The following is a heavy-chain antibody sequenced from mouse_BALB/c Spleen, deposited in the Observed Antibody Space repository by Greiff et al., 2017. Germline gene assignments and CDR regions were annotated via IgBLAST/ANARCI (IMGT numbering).Heavy chain of an antibody. CDR2: IWSGGST. CDR1: GFSLTSYG. CDR3: ARNYPHYYGTHYAMDY. Sequence: QVQLQQSGPGLVQPSQSLSITCTVSGFSLTSYGVHWVRQSPGKGLEWLGVIWSGGSTDYNAAFISRLSISKDNSKSQVFFKMNSLQANDTAIYYCARNYPHYYGTHYAMDYWGQGTSVTVSS. D-gene: IGHD1-1*01. J-gene: IGHJ4*01. V-gene: IGHV2-2*02.